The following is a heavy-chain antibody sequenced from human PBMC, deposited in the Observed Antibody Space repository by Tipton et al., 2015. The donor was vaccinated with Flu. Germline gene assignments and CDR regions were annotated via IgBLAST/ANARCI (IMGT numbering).Heavy chain of an antibody. J-gene: IGHJ4*02. D-gene: IGHD3-10*01. CDR3: ARTTYYYGSGSSDY. Sequence: TLSLTCSVSGDSIDSRYFWGWIRQPPGKGLEWIGCISHSGRTYYNPSLKSRVTISVDMAKNQFSQRLSSVTAADTAVYYCARTTYYYGSGSSDYWGQGTLVTVSS. CDR1: GDSIDSRYF. CDR2: ISHSGRT. V-gene: IGHV4-38-2*01.